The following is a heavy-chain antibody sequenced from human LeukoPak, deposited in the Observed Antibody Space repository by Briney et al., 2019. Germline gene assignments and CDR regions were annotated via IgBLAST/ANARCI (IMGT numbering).Heavy chain of an antibody. CDR1: GGSISSGSYY. Sequence: PSETLSLTCTVSGGSISSGSYYWSWIRQPAGKGLEWIGRIYTSGSTNYNPSLKSRVTISVDTSKNQFSLKLSSVTAADTAVYYCARGGDVLRFLNWFDPWGQGTLVTVSS. CDR2: IYTSGST. D-gene: IGHD3-3*01. V-gene: IGHV4-61*02. CDR3: ARGGDVLRFLNWFDP. J-gene: IGHJ5*02.